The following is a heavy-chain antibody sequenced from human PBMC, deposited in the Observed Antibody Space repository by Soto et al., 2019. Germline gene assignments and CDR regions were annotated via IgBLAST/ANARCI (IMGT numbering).Heavy chain of an antibody. V-gene: IGHV3-30-3*01. CDR2: ISYDGSNK. Sequence: GGSLRPSCAASGFTFSSYAMHWVRQAPGKGLEWVAVISYDGSNKYYADSVKGRFTISRDNSKNTLYLQMNSLRAEDTAVYYCARGIPQRKVSAYYYYGMYVWGQGTTVTVSS. CDR3: ARGIPQRKVSAYYYYGMYV. CDR1: GFTFSSYA. J-gene: IGHJ6*02. D-gene: IGHD6-25*01.